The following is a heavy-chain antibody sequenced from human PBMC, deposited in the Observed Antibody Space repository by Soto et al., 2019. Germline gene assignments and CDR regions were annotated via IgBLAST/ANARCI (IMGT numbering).Heavy chain of an antibody. J-gene: IGHJ5*01. V-gene: IGHV4-59*08. CDR2: ISYSGST. CDR3: VILGVAGMDVWFDY. Sequence: PETLSLTCAGSGGSMSPYSRSWIRQPPGKGLEWIGYISYSGSTNYNPSLKSRVTISVDTSKNQFSLKLNSVTAADMDVYYVVILGVAGMDVWFDYWAQGTPVTV. D-gene: IGHD6-13*01. CDR1: GGSMSPYS.